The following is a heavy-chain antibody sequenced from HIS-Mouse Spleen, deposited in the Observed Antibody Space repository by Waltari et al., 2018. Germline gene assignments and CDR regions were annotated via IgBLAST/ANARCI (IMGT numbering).Heavy chain of an antibody. CDR3: ARDYYGSGSYYYYYGMDV. CDR1: GYTFTCYY. D-gene: IGHD3-10*01. J-gene: IGHJ6*02. V-gene: IGHV1-2*02. CDR2: INPNSGGT. Sequence: QVQLVQSGTEGKKPGDSVKVSCEASGYTFTCYYMPLLRQAPGQGLEWMGWINPNSGGTNYAQKFQGRVTMTRETSISTAYMELSRLRSDDTAVYYCARDYYGSGSYYYYYGMDVWGQGTTVTVSS.